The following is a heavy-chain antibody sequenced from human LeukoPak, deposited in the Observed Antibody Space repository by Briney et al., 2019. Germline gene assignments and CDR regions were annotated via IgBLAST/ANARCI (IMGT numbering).Heavy chain of an antibody. Sequence: ASVKVSCKASGYTFSGYHIHWVRQAPGQGLEWMGWINPNSGGTNYAQKFQGRVTMTRDTSVSTAYMELGRLRSDDTALYYCAKDRGYSDYDYDYWGQGTLVTVSS. J-gene: IGHJ4*02. CDR1: GYTFSGYH. CDR2: INPNSGGT. V-gene: IGHV1-2*02. D-gene: IGHD5-12*01. CDR3: AKDRGYSDYDYDY.